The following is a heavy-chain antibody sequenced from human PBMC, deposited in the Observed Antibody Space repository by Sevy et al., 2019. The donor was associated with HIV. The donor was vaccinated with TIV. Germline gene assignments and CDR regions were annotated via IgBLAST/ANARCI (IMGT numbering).Heavy chain of an antibody. CDR2: IKQDGSEK. D-gene: IGHD3-22*01. CDR1: GFTFRRYY. V-gene: IGHV3-7*01. Sequence: GGSLRLSCVASGFTFRRYYMSWVRQAPGKGLEWVANIKQDGSEKYYVDSVKGRFTISRDNAKNSLYLHMNSLRAEDTAVYSCARVRDGSSGQGFQHWGQGTLVTVSS. J-gene: IGHJ1*01. CDR3: ARVRDGSSGQGFQH.